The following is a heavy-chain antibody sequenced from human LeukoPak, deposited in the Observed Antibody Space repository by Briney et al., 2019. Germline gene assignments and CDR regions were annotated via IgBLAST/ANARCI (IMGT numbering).Heavy chain of an antibody. CDR2: IYFGGST. V-gene: IGHV4-39*07. Sequence: SETLSLTCTVSGGSITSTSYYWGWIRQPPGKGLEWIGSIYFGGSTYSNPSLKTRVTISVDPSKNQFSLELSSVTAADTAVYYCARVGLRLNWFDPWGQGTLVTVSS. CDR1: GGSITSTSYY. D-gene: IGHD2-15*01. CDR3: ARVGLRLNWFDP. J-gene: IGHJ5*02.